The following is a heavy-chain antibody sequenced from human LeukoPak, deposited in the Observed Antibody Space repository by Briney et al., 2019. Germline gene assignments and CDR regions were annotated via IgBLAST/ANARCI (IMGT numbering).Heavy chain of an antibody. CDR2: IKQDGSEK. CDR3: ARESAVAGRSRYFDY. CDR1: GFTFSSYW. D-gene: IGHD6-19*01. Sequence: GGSLRLSCAASGFTFSSYWMSWVRQAPGKGLEWGANIKQDGSEKYYVDSVKGRFTISRDNAKNSLYLQMNSLRAEDTAVYYCARESAVAGRSRYFDYWGQGTLVTVSS. V-gene: IGHV3-7*03. J-gene: IGHJ4*02.